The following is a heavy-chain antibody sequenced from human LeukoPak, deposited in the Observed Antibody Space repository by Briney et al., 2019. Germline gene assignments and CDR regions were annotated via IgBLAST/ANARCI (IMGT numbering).Heavy chain of an antibody. CDR2: ISRSGSTK. CDR1: GFTFSDYN. Sequence: GGSLRLSCAASGFTFSDYNMRWIRQTPGKGLEWVSSISRSGSTKYYADSVKGRFTISRDNAKNSLFLQMNSLRAEDTAVYYCARVLRYCSGGNCYSGGLGYMDVWGKGTTVTISS. CDR3: ARVLRYCSGGNCYSGGLGYMDV. J-gene: IGHJ6*03. V-gene: IGHV3-11*01. D-gene: IGHD2-15*01.